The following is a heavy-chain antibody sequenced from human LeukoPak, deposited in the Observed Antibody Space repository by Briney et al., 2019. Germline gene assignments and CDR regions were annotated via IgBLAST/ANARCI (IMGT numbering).Heavy chain of an antibody. CDR3: ARRVLGITISHDAFDI. CDR2: IYYSGST. D-gene: IGHD3-9*01. Sequence: SETLSLTCTVSGGSIRSSSDYWGWIRQPPGKGLEWIGCIYYSGSTNYNPSLKSRVTISVATSKNEFSLKLTSVTAADTAVYYCARRVLGITISHDAFDIWGQGTMVTVSS. CDR1: GGSIRSSSDY. V-gene: IGHV4-39*07. J-gene: IGHJ3*02.